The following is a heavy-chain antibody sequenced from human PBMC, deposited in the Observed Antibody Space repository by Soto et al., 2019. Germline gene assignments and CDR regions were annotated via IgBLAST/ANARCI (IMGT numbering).Heavy chain of an antibody. J-gene: IGHJ5*02. CDR1: GYTFTSYG. CDR2: IIPIFGTA. Sequence: ASVKVSCKASGYTFTSYGISWVRQAPGQGLEWMGGIIPIFGTANYAQKFQGRVTITADESTSTAYMELSSLRSEDTAVYYCAVGDCSGGSCYSVGPEMRFDPWGQGTLVTVSS. D-gene: IGHD2-15*01. CDR3: AVGDCSGGSCYSVGPEMRFDP. V-gene: IGHV1-69*13.